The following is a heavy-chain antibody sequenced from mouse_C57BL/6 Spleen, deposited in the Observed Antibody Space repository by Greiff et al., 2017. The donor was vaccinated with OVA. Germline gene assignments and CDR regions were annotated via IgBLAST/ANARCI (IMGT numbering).Heavy chain of an antibody. CDR3: ARGDYAMDY. Sequence: EVKVVESGGGLVKPGGSLKLSCAASGFTFSSYAMSWVRQTPEKRLEWVATISDGGSYTYYPDNVKGRFTISRDNAKNNLYLQMSHLKSEDTAMYYCARGDYAMDYWGQGTSVTFSS. CDR1: GFTFSSYA. J-gene: IGHJ4*01. V-gene: IGHV5-4*03. CDR2: ISDGGSYT.